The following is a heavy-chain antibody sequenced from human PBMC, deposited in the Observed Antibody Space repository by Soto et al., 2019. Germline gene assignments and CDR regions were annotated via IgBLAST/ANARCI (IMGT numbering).Heavy chain of an antibody. Sequence: ASVEVSCKXSGYTFTNYGISWVRQAPGQGLEWMGWINDFNGKTNYAQKFQGRVTMTTDTSTSTAYMELRSLRSDDTAVYYCARAKPDFFDTSAGDYWGLGTLVTVSS. CDR3: ARAKPDFFDTSAGDY. V-gene: IGHV1-18*01. D-gene: IGHD3-22*01. CDR1: GYTFTNYG. CDR2: INDFNGKT. J-gene: IGHJ4*02.